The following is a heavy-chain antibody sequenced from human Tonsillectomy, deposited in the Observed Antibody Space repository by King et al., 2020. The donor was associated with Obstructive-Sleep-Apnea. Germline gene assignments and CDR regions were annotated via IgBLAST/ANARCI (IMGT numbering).Heavy chain of an antibody. CDR3: ARVVGAIIY. D-gene: IGHD1-26*01. Sequence: VQLVESGGGLVQPGGSVRLSCAASGFTVSSNYMSWVRQAPGKGLEWVSVIYIGCCTYYADSVKGRFTISRDTSKNTLYLQMNSPRAEDTAVYYCARVVGAIIYWGQGMLVTVSS. V-gene: IGHV3-66*01. J-gene: IGHJ4*02. CDR1: GFTVSSNY. CDR2: IYIGCCT.